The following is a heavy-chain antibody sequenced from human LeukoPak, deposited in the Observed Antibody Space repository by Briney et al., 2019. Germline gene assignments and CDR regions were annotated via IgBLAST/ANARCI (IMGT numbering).Heavy chain of an antibody. Sequence: SESLSLTCTVAGGSIISYYWGWVRQPAGKGLEWIGRIFTSGSTNYNPSLKSRVTMSVDTSKNQFSLKLSSVTAADTAVYYCAREDGYCSSTSCQSFDYWGQGTLVTVSS. V-gene: IGHV4-4*07. CDR1: GGSIISYY. D-gene: IGHD2-2*01. CDR2: IFTSGST. CDR3: AREDGYCSSTSCQSFDY. J-gene: IGHJ4*02.